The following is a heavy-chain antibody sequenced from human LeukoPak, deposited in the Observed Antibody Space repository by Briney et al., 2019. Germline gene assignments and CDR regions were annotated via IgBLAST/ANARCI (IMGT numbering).Heavy chain of an antibody. D-gene: IGHD6-6*01. CDR3: ARTSIADPL. V-gene: IGHV4-30-4*01. CDR2: IFYSGST. J-gene: IGHJ4*02. CDR1: GGSISSGDYY. Sequence: PSQTLSLTCTVSGGSISSGDYYWSWIRQPPGKGLEWIGYIFYSGSTYYNPSLKSRVTISVDMSRDQFSLKLSSVTAADTAVYYCARTSIADPLWGQGVLVTVSS.